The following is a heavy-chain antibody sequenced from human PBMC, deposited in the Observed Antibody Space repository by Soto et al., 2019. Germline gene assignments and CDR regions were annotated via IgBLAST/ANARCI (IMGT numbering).Heavy chain of an antibody. CDR1: GFTFSSYA. CDR2: ISAGGTTT. CDR3: ANPGPTGTTGQTHPGFDS. D-gene: IGHD1-7*01. J-gene: IGHJ5*01. Sequence: EVQLLDSGGGLVQPGESLRLSCAASGFTFSSYAMSWVRQAPGEGLEWVSTISAGGTTTYYADSVKGRFTISRDNSKNTLHLQMNSLRAEDTAVYYCANPGPTGTTGQTHPGFDSWGQGNLVTVSS. V-gene: IGHV3-23*01.